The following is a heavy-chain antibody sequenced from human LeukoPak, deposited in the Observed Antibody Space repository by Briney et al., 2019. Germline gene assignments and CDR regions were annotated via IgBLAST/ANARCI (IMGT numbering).Heavy chain of an antibody. CDR3: ARGNYYDSSGYFDY. CDR2: IWYDGSNK. Sequence: GGSLRLSCAASGFTFSSYGMHWVRQAPGKGLEWVAVIWYDGSNKYYAGSVKGRFTISRDNSKNTLYLQMNSLRAEDTAVYYCARGNYYDSSGYFDYWGQGTLVTVSS. D-gene: IGHD3-22*01. CDR1: GFTFSSYG. J-gene: IGHJ4*02. V-gene: IGHV3-33*01.